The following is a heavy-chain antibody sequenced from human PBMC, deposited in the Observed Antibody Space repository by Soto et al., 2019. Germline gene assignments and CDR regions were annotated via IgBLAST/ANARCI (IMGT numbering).Heavy chain of an antibody. Sequence: GESLKISCKGSGYSFTSYWIGWVRQMPGKGLEWMGIIYPGDSDTRYSPSFQGQVTISADKSISTAYLQWSSLKASDTAMYYCARPRSPGWEEGIAAFDIWGQGTMVTVSS. CDR1: GYSFTSYW. CDR2: IYPGDSDT. D-gene: IGHD1-26*01. CDR3: ARPRSPGWEEGIAAFDI. J-gene: IGHJ3*02. V-gene: IGHV5-51*01.